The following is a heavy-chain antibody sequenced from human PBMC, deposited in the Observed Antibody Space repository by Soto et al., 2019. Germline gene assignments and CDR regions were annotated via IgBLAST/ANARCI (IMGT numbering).Heavy chain of an antibody. CDR3: VKVAGRVYFDS. CDR2: ISSNGDNT. Sequence: GGSLRLSCSASGFIFSSYTIYWVRQAPGKGLEYVSAISSNGDNTFYTDSVKGRFFISRDNSKNTLSLQMSSVRNEDTAMYYCVKVAGRVYFDSWGQGTLVTVSS. J-gene: IGHJ4*02. CDR1: GFIFSSYT. V-gene: IGHV3-64D*06.